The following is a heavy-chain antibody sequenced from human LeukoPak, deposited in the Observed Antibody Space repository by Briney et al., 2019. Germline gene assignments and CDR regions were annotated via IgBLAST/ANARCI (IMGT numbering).Heavy chain of an antibody. Sequence: TSETLSLTCTVSGGSISSGYWSWIRQPVGKGLEWIGRFYSGGGGTDYNPSLRSRVAISVDTSKNQFSLNLNSVTAADTAMYYCARQGNDQLATFDYWGQGTLVTVSS. CDR3: ARQGNDQLATFDY. CDR1: GGSISSGY. J-gene: IGHJ4*02. CDR2: FYSGGGGT. V-gene: IGHV4-4*07. D-gene: IGHD6-13*01.